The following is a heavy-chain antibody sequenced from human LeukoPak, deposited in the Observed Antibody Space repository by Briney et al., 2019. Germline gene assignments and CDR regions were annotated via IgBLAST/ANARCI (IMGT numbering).Heavy chain of an antibody. CDR1: GGSFSGYY. Sequence: SETLSLTCAVYGGSFSGYYWSWIRQPPGKGLEWIGEINHSGSTNYNPSLKSRVTISVDTSKNQFSLKLSSVTAADTAVYYCARVRIRWLQYLYYPPRLYYFDYWGQGTLVTVSS. J-gene: IGHJ4*02. D-gene: IGHD5-24*01. V-gene: IGHV4-34*01. CDR2: INHSGST. CDR3: ARVRIRWLQYLYYPPRLYYFDY.